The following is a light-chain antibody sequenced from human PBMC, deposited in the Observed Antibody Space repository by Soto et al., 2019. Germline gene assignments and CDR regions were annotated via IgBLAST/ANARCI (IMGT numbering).Light chain of an antibody. CDR1: SSDVGGYNY. V-gene: IGLV2-14*01. Sequence: HSALTQPASVSGSPGQSITISCTGTSSDVGGYNYVSWYQQHPGKAPKLMIYDVSNRPSGVSNRFSGTKSGNTASLTISGLQAEDVADYYCSSYTSSSTLEVVFGGGTKVTVL. J-gene: IGLJ2*01. CDR3: SSYTSSSTLEVV. CDR2: DVS.